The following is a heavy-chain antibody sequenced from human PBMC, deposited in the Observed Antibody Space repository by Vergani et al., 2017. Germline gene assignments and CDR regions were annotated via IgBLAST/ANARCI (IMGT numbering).Heavy chain of an antibody. CDR1: GYTFTGYY. D-gene: IGHD5-12*01. CDR2: INPNSGGT. CDR3: AKDSGSGYDYYYYGMDV. V-gene: IGHV1-2*02. J-gene: IGHJ6*02. Sequence: QVQLVQSGAEVKKPGASVKVSCKASGYTFTGYYMHWVRQAPGQGLEWMGWINPNSGGTNYAQKFQGRVTMTRDTSISTAYMELSRLRSDDTAVYYCAKDSGSGYDYYYYGMDVWGQGTTVTVSS.